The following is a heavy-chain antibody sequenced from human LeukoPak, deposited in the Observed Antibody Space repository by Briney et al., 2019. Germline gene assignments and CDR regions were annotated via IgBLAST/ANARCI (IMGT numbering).Heavy chain of an antibody. V-gene: IGHV3-7*01. CDR2: IKEDGSEK. CDR1: GFTLTRYW. J-gene: IGHJ4*02. CDR3: ARDGESSGWYGNDY. Sequence: PGGALRLSCAASGFTLTRYWMSWVRQAPGKGLEGVAKIKEDGSEKYYVDSVKGRFTISRDNAKNSLDLQMNSLKAEDKAVYYCARDGESSGWYGNDYWGQGTLVTVSS. D-gene: IGHD6-19*01.